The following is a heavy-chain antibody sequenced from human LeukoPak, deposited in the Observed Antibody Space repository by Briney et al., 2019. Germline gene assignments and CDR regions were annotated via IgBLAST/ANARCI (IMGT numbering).Heavy chain of an antibody. Sequence: SETLSLTCTVSGGSISSGSYYWSWIRQPPGKGLEWIGEINHSGSTNYNPSLKSRVTISVDTSKNQFSLKLSSVTAADTAVYYCARGRGGTNFDYWGQGTLVTVSS. CDR1: GGSISSGSYY. CDR3: ARGRGGTNFDY. CDR2: INHSGST. V-gene: IGHV4-39*07. J-gene: IGHJ4*02. D-gene: IGHD2-15*01.